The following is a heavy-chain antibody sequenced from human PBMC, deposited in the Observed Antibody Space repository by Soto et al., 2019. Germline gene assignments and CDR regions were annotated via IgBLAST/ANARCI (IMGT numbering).Heavy chain of an antibody. V-gene: IGHV3-15*01. CDR1: GFTFSGSA. CDR3: TTHDVDTAMVKAYYYYGMDV. J-gene: IGHJ6*02. D-gene: IGHD5-18*01. CDR2: IKSKTDGGTT. Sequence: GGSLRLSCAASGFTFSGSAMHWVRQASGKGLEWVGRIKSKTDGGTTDYAAPVKGRFTISRDDSKNTLYLQMNSLKTEDTAVYYCTTHDVDTAMVKAYYYYGMDVWGQGTTVTVSS.